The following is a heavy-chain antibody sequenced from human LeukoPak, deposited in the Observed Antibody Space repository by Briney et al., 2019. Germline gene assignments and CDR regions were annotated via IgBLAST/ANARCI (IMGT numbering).Heavy chain of an antibody. D-gene: IGHD1-1*01. J-gene: IGHJ5*02. CDR3: ARFVERNWFDP. V-gene: IGHV1-18*04. CDR2: ISAYNGNT. CDR1: GYTFTGYY. Sequence: ASVKVSCKASGYTFTGYYMHWVRQAPGQGLEWMGWISAYNGNTNYAQKLQGRVTMTTDTSTSTAYMELRSLRSDDTAVYYCARFVERNWFDPWGQGTLVTVSS.